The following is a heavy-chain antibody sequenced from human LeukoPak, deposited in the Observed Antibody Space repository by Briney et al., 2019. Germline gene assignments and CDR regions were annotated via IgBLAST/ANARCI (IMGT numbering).Heavy chain of an antibody. CDR2: ISYTGST. V-gene: IGHV4-59*08. D-gene: IGHD3-22*01. CDR3: ARSSYYDRSGYQFDS. J-gene: IGHJ4*02. CDR1: GGSISSYY. Sequence: SETLSLTCTVSGGSISSYYWSWIRQPPGKGLEWIGYISYTGSTNYNPSLKSRVTISLDTSKNQFSLKLNSVIAADTAVYYCARSSYYDRSGYQFDSWGQGTLVSVSS.